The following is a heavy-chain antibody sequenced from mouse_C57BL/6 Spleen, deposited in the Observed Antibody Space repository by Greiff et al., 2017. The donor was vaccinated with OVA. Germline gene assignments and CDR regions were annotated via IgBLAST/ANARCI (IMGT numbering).Heavy chain of an antibody. CDR1: GFTLSNYW. CDR3: TDDYDDYAMDD. J-gene: IGHJ4*01. Sequence: KLMESGGGLVHPGGSMKLSCVASGFTLSNYWMNWVRQSPEKGLEWVAQIRLKSDNYATHSAESVKGRFTISRDDSKSSVYLQMNNLRAEDNGMYYCTDDYDDYAMDDWGQGTSVTVSS. V-gene: IGHV6-3*01. D-gene: IGHD2-4*01. CDR2: IRLKSDNYAT.